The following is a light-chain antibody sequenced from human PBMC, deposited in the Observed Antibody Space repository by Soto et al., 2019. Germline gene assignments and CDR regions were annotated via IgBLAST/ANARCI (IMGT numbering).Light chain of an antibody. J-gene: IGLJ2*01. CDR3: TSYTSGDTIL. CDR2: DVT. Sequence: QSALTQPASVSGSPGQSITISCTGTSSDVGGYNYVSWYQQHPGKAPKVMIYDVTNRPSDVSDRFSGSKSGNTASLTISGIQGEDEADYYCTSYTSGDTILFGGGTKLTVL. V-gene: IGLV2-14*03. CDR1: SSDVGGYNY.